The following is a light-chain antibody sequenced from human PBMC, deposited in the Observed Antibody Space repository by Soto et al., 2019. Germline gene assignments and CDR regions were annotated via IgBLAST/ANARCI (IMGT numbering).Light chain of an antibody. CDR3: SSYTSSSTPYV. J-gene: IGLJ1*01. CDR2: EVS. V-gene: IGLV2-14*01. CDR1: SSDVGAYNF. Sequence: QSALTQPASVSGSPGQSITISCTGTSSDVGAYNFVSWYQQYPGKAPKVIIYEVSNRPSGVSNRFSGSKSGNTASLTISGLQAEDEADYYCSSYTSSSTPYVFGTGTKVTVL.